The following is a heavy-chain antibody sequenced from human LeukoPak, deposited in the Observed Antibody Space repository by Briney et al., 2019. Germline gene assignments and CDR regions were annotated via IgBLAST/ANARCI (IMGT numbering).Heavy chain of an antibody. J-gene: IGHJ4*02. D-gene: IGHD3-10*01. V-gene: IGHV1-2*02. CDR3: ATLGPVITMVRGVIIPVRDY. CDR2: INPNSGGT. CDR1: GYTFTGYY. Sequence: ASVKVSCKASGYTFTGYYMHWVRQAPGQGLEWMGWINPNSGGTIYAQKFQGRVTMTEDTSTDTAYMELSSLRSEDTAVYHCATLGPVITMVRGVIIPVRDYWGQGTLVTVSS.